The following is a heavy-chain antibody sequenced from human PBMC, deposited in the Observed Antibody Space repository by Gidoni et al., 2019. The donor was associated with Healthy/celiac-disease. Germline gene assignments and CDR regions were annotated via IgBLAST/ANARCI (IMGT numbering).Heavy chain of an antibody. CDR3: ARDSNYYDSSGYLYYYGMDV. Sequence: EVQLVESGGGLVQPGGSLRLSCAASGFTFSSYWMSWVRQAPGKGLEWVANIKQDGSEKYYVDSVKGRFTISRDNAKNSLYLQMNSLRAEDTAVYYCARDSNYYDSSGYLYYYGMDVWGQGTTVTVSS. V-gene: IGHV3-7*01. D-gene: IGHD3-22*01. CDR1: GFTFSSYW. J-gene: IGHJ6*02. CDR2: IKQDGSEK.